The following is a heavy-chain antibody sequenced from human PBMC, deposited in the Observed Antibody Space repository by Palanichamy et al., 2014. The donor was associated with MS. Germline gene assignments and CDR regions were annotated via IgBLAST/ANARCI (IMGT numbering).Heavy chain of an antibody. D-gene: IGHD3-22*01. J-gene: IGHJ4*02. CDR1: GGSISSSSYY. CDR2: IYYSGST. CDR3: ARERFYYYDSSWTSEFDY. Sequence: QLQLQESGPGLVKPSETLSLTCTVSGGSISSSSYYWGWIRQPPGKGLECIGNIYYSGSTYYNPSLKSRVTISVETSKNQFSLKMSSVTAADTAVYYCARERFYYYDSSWTSEFDYWGQGTLVTVSS. V-gene: IGHV4-39*07.